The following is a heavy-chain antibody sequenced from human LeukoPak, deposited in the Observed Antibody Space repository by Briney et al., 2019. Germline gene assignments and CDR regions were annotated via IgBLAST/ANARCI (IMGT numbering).Heavy chain of an antibody. V-gene: IGHV1-2*06. J-gene: IGHJ4*02. CDR1: GYTFTGYY. CDR2: INPNSGGT. CDR3: ARDIFGAAAAVKY. D-gene: IGHD6-13*01. Sequence: ASVKVSCKASGYTFTGYYMHWVRQAPGQGLEWMGRINPNSGGTNYAQKFQGRVTMTRDTSISTAYMELSRLRSDDTAVYYCARDIFGAAAAVKYWGQETLVTVSS.